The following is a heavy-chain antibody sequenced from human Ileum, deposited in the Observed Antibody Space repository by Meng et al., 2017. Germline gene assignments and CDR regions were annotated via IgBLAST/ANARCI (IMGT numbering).Heavy chain of an antibody. Sequence: KVSCKGSGYSFSNYWIGWVRQRPGRGLEWMGIISPSDSDTRYSPSFQGQVTISADKSISTAYLHWSSLKASDIAMYYCARVKTVRDPFDYWGQGTLVTVSS. CDR1: GYSFSNYW. D-gene: IGHD3-10*01. CDR3: ARVKTVRDPFDY. J-gene: IGHJ4*02. V-gene: IGHV5-51*01. CDR2: ISPSDSDT.